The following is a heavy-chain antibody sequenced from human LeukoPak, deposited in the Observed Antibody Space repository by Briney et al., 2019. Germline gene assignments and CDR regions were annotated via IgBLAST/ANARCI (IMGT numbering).Heavy chain of an antibody. CDR3: ARDGGYCSTTSCYAFY. J-gene: IGHJ4*02. D-gene: IGHD2-2*01. CDR2: INPSGGST. V-gene: IGHV1-46*01. CDR1: GYTFTSYY. Sequence: ASVKVSCKASGYTFTSYYMHWVRQAPGQGLELMGIINPSGGSTNYAQKFQGRVTMTRDTSTSTLYMELSSLTSEDTAVYYCARDGGYCSTTSCYAFYWGQGTPVTVSS.